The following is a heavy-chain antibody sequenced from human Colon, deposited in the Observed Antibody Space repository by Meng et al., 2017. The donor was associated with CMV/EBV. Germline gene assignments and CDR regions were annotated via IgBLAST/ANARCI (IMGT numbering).Heavy chain of an antibody. D-gene: IGHD2-15*01. Sequence: TSGVGVGWIRQPPGKALEWLALIYWDDDKRYSPSLKSRLTITKDTSKNQVVLTMTNMDPVDTATYYCAHWGWSKLGYCSGGSCYWFDPWDQGTLVTVSS. CDR3: AHWGWSKLGYCSGGSCYWFDP. J-gene: IGHJ5*02. CDR1: TSGVG. CDR2: IYWDDDK. V-gene: IGHV2-5*02.